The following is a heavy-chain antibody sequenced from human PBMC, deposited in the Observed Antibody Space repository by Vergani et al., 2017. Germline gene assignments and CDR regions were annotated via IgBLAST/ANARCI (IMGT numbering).Heavy chain of an antibody. CDR1: GGSISSGGYS. D-gene: IGHD2-15*01. Sequence: QLQLQESGSGLVKPSQTLSLTCAVSGGSISSGGYSWSWIRQPPGKGLEWIGYIYHSGSTYYNPALKSRVTISVDRSKNQFSLMLSSVTAADTAVYYCARGRLCSGGSCYWFDPWGEGTLVTVSA. CDR3: ARGRLCSGGSCYWFDP. V-gene: IGHV4-30-2*01. J-gene: IGHJ5*02. CDR2: IYHSGST.